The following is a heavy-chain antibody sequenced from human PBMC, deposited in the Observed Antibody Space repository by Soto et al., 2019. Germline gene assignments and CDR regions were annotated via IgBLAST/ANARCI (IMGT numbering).Heavy chain of an antibody. CDR1: GFTFSSYW. CDR3: ARASKYYDSSGYYYL. CDR2: INSDGSST. V-gene: IGHV3-74*01. J-gene: IGHJ4*02. Sequence: EVQLVESGGGLVQPGGSLRLSCAASGFTFSSYWMHWVRQAPGKGLVWVSRINSDGSSTSYADSVKGRFTISRDNAKNTLYLHMNSLRAEDTAVYYCARASKYYDSSGYYYLWGQGTLVTVSS. D-gene: IGHD3-22*01.